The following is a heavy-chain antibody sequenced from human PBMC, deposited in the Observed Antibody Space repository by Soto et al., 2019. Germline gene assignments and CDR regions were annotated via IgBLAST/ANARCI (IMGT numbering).Heavy chain of an antibody. CDR2: ISYDGSNK. J-gene: IGHJ4*02. Sequence: GGSLRLSCAASGFTFSSYAMHWVRQAPGKGLEWVAVISYDGSNKYYADSVKGRFTISRDNSKNTLYLQMNSLRAEDTAVYYCARDGDRRLDDYGDSRGDYWGQGTLVTVSS. D-gene: IGHD4-17*01. CDR3: ARDGDRRLDDYGDSRGDY. V-gene: IGHV3-30-3*01. CDR1: GFTFSSYA.